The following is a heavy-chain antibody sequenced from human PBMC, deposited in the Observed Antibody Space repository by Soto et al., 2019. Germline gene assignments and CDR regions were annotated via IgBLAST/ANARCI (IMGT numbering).Heavy chain of an antibody. CDR2: INGDGGTI. CDR1: GFTFSTSW. V-gene: IGHV3-74*01. J-gene: IGHJ4*02. CDR3: TRGGNYYFDY. Sequence: EVQLVEAGGGLVQPGGSLRLSCAASGFTFSTSWIHWVRQAPGKALVWVSRINGDGGTINYADSVKGRFTISRDNAKNTVYLQMNSLSADDTAVYYCTRGGNYYFDYWGQGTLVTVSS. D-gene: IGHD1-7*01.